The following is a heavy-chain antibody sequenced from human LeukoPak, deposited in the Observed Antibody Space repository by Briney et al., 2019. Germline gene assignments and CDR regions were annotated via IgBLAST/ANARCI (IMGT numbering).Heavy chain of an antibody. Sequence: GGSLRLSCEASGFTFSSYAMSWVRQAPGKGLEWVSCISGSGGSTYYADSVKGRFTISRDNSKNTLYLQMNSLRAEDTAVYYCAKGYGNIGYCSSTSCYTGGYFDYWGQGTLVTVSS. J-gene: IGHJ4*02. CDR2: ISGSGGST. V-gene: IGHV3-23*01. D-gene: IGHD2-2*02. CDR3: AKGYGNIGYCSSTSCYTGGYFDY. CDR1: GFTFSSYA.